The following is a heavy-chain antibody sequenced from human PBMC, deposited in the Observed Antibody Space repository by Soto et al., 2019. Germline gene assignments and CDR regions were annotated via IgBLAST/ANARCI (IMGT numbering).Heavy chain of an antibody. J-gene: IGHJ4*02. D-gene: IGHD3-22*01. CDR3: ARAPAYYFYSSAYYLLDDCFDF. CDR1: GFTFSSYW. Sequence: GSLRLSCAASGFTFSSYWMHWVRQAPGKGLVWVSHMNDDGSRIGYADSVKGRFTISRDNAKNTLYLHMSSLRAEDTAVYYCARAPAYYFYSSAYYLLDDCFDFWGQGTLVTVSS. CDR2: MNDDGSRI. V-gene: IGHV3-74*01.